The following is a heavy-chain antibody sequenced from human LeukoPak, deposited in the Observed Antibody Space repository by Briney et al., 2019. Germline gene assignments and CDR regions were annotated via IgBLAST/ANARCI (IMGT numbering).Heavy chain of an antibody. J-gene: IGHJ4*02. CDR2: IYYSGST. V-gene: IGHV4-39*07. Sequence: PSETLSLTCTVSGGSISSGDYYWSWIRQPPGKGLEWIGSIYYSGSTYYNPSLKSRVTISVDTSKDQFSLKLSSVTAADTAVYYCAREGDIVYWGVDYWGQGTLVTVSS. CDR3: AREGDIVYWGVDY. CDR1: GGSISSGDYY. D-gene: IGHD2-15*01.